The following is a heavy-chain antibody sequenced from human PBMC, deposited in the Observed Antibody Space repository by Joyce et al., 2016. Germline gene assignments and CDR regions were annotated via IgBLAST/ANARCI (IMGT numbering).Heavy chain of an antibody. V-gene: IGHV3-48*04. Sequence: EVQLVEAGGGLVQPGGSLRLSCVASGFTFSDYSMNWARQAPGKGLELVSSIITTGTTINYVDSVKGRFTISKDNAKNSLYLQMSSLRGEDTAVYYCARTSVISPLDYWGQGTLVTVSS. CDR1: GFTFSDYS. J-gene: IGHJ4*02. D-gene: IGHD3-10*01. CDR3: ARTSVISPLDY. CDR2: IITTGTTI.